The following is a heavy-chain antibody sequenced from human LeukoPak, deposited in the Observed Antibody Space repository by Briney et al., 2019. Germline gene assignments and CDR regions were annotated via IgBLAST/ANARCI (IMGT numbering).Heavy chain of an antibody. Sequence: LETLSLTCTVSGYSISSGYYWGWIRQPPGKGLEWIGSIYHSGSTYYNPSLKSRVTISVDKSRSQFSLKLTSVTAADTAVYYCARRGYGDYRTFDYWGQGTLVTVSS. J-gene: IGHJ4*02. CDR2: IYHSGST. CDR3: ARRGYGDYRTFDY. V-gene: IGHV4-38-2*02. CDR1: GYSISSGYY. D-gene: IGHD4-17*01.